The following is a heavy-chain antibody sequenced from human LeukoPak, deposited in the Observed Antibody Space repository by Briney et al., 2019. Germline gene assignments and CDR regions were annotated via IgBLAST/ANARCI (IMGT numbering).Heavy chain of an antibody. D-gene: IGHD3-22*01. CDR3: ARDYYDSSGA. V-gene: IGHV4-61*01. Sequence: SETLSLTCTVSGGSVSSGSYYWSWIRQPPGKGLEWIGEINHSGSTNYNPSLKSRVTISVDTSKNQFSLKLSSVTAADTAVYYCARDYYDSSGAWGQGTLVTVSS. CDR1: GGSVSSGSYY. J-gene: IGHJ5*02. CDR2: INHSGST.